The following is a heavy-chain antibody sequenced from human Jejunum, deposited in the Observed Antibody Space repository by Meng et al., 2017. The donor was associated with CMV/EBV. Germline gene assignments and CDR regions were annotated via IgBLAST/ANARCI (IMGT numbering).Heavy chain of an antibody. CDR2: IYHSGST. D-gene: IGHD3-10*01. CDR1: GGSISSNGYY. J-gene: IGHJ4*02. CDR3: ARRRGGSGRDC. V-gene: IGHV4-39*01. Sequence: RPLQEAGPGLVKPSGTLSLTCTVSGGSISSNGYYWDWVRQPPGKGLEWIGAIYHSGSTSYNPSLQSRVTMFVDTSKNQFSLMLTSVTATDTAVYYCARRRGGSGRDCWGQGTLVTVSS.